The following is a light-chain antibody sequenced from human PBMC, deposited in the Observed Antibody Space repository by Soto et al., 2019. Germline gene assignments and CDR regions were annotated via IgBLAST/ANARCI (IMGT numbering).Light chain of an antibody. J-gene: IGKJ3*01. CDR2: AAS. CDR3: QQSYSTPIT. V-gene: IGKV1-39*01. Sequence: DIQMTQSPSSLSASVGDRVTITCRASQSISSYLNWYQQKPGKAPKLLIYAASSLQSGVPSRFSGSGSGTDFTLTISSLQPEDFATYYCQQSYSTPITFGPGNKVDI. CDR1: QSISSY.